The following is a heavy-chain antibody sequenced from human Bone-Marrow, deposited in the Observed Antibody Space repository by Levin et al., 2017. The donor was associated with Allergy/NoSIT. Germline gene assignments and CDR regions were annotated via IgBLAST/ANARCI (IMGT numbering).Heavy chain of an antibody. CDR1: GFTFSSYG. V-gene: IGHV3-33*01. J-gene: IGHJ4*02. Sequence: GGSLRLSCAASGFTFSSYGMHWVRQAPGKGLEWVAVIWYDGSNKYYADSVKGRFTISRDNSKNTLYLQMNSLRAEDTAVYYCARDPYYYDSSGYYPGYYFDYWGQGTLVTVSS. CDR2: IWYDGSNK. CDR3: ARDPYYYDSSGYYPGYYFDY. D-gene: IGHD3-22*01.